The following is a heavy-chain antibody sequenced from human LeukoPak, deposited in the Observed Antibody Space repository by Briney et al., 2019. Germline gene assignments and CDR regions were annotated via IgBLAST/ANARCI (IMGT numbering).Heavy chain of an antibody. Sequence: PSETLSLTCTVSGGSISSYYWSWIRQPPGKGLEWIGSIYDSGSTYYNPSLKSRVTISVDTSKNQFSLKLNSVTAADTAVYYCARHYGPWGQGTLVTVSS. CDR2: IYDSGST. CDR1: GGSISSYY. D-gene: IGHD3-16*01. V-gene: IGHV4-59*05. CDR3: ARHYGP. J-gene: IGHJ5*02.